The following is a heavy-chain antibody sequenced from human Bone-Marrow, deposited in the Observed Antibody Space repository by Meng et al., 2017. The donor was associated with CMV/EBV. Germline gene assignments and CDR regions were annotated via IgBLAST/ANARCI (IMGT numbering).Heavy chain of an antibody. D-gene: IGHD3-10*01. CDR3: ARTGYYYGSGSYYKQYYFDY. J-gene: IGHJ4*02. V-gene: IGHV4-34*01. Sequence: SETLSLTCAVYGGSFSGYYWSWIRQPPGKGLEWIGEINHSGSTNYNPSLKSRVTISVDTSKNQFSLKLSSVTAADTAVYYCARTGYYYGSGSYYKQYYFDYWGQGTLVTVSS. CDR2: INHSGST. CDR1: GGSFSGYY.